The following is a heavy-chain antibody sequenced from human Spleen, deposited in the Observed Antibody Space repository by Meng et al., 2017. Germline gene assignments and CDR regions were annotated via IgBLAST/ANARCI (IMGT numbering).Heavy chain of an antibody. CDR1: GGSFSDYY. V-gene: IGHV4-34*01. CDR3: ARGPTTMAHDFDY. J-gene: IGHJ4*02. D-gene: IGHD4-11*01. CDR2: INHSGST. Sequence: QGHRLQWVAGRLKPSETLSLTCVVSGGSFSDYYWSWIRQPPGKGLEWIGEINHSGSTNYNPSLESRATISVDTSQNNLSLKLSSVTAADSAVYYCARGPTTMAHDFDYWGQGTLVTVSS.